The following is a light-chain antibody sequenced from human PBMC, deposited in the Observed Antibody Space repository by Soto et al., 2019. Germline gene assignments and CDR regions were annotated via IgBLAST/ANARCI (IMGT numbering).Light chain of an antibody. J-gene: IGKJ3*01. CDR1: RRFASSY. CDR2: SAS. Sequence: EIVLTQSPGTRSFSPGERATPSGRAGRRFASSYLAWYQQKPGQAPRLLIYSASSRATGIPDRFSGSGSGTDFTLTISRLEPEDFAVYYCQQYGSSLLFTFGPGTKVDIK. V-gene: IGKV3-20*01. CDR3: QQYGSSLLFT.